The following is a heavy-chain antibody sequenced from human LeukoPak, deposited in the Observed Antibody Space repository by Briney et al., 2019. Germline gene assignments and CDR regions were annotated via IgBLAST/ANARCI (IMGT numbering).Heavy chain of an antibody. CDR2: IYPGDSDT. CDR1: GYRFTNYW. V-gene: IGHV5-51*01. J-gene: IGHJ1*01. D-gene: IGHD5-24*01. Sequence: GESLKISCQGSGYRFTNYWIGWVRQMPGKGLEWMGIIYPGDSDTRYSPSFQGQVTISADKSISTAYLQWSSLKASDTAMYYCARLGRWLQSGHFQHWGQGTLVTVSS. CDR3: ARLGRWLQSGHFQH.